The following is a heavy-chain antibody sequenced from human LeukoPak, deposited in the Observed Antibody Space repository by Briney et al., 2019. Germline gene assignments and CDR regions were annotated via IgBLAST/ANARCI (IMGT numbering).Heavy chain of an antibody. CDR1: GGSITNYN. J-gene: IGHJ5*02. V-gene: IGHV4-59*08. Sequence: PSETLSLTCTVSGGSITNYNWNWIRQPPGKGLEWIGYISDSGSTNYNPSLQSRVTISVVTSKNQFSLKLSSVTASDTAVYYCARRRVGDLTVGSDTWFDPWSQGALVTVSS. CDR2: ISDSGST. D-gene: IGHD2-15*01. CDR3: ARRRVGDLTVGSDTWFDP.